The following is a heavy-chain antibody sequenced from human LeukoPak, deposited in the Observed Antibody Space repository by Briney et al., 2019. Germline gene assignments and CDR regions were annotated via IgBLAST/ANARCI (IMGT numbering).Heavy chain of an antibody. CDR3: ARDRQLRDGDAFDI. J-gene: IGHJ3*02. V-gene: IGHV4-4*07. Sequence: SETLSLTCTVSGGSISSYYWSWIRQPAGKGLEWIGRIYTSGSTNYNPSLKSRVTMSVDTSKNQFSLKPSSVTAADTAVYYCARDRQLRDGDAFDIWGQGTMVTVSS. D-gene: IGHD6-6*01. CDR2: IYTSGST. CDR1: GGSISSYY.